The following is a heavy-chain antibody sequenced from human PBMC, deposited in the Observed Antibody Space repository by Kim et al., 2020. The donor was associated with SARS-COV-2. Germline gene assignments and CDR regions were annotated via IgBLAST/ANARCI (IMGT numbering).Heavy chain of an antibody. J-gene: IGHJ4*02. Sequence: ADSVKGRFTISRDNSKNTLYLQMNSRRAEDTAVYYCSGSGWYRGGHYFDYWGQGTLVTVSS. CDR3: SGSGWYRGGHYFDY. V-gene: IGHV3-66*01. D-gene: IGHD6-19*01.